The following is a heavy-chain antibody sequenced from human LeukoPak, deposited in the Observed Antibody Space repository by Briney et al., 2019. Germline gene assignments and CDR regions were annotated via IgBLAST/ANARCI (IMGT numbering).Heavy chain of an antibody. V-gene: IGHV4-61*02. CDR2: IYTSGST. J-gene: IGHJ6*03. D-gene: IGHD3-22*01. Sequence: SETLSLTCTVSGGSISSGSYYWSWIRQPGGKGLEWIGRIYTSGSTNYNPSLKSRVTISVDTSKNQFSLKLSSVTAADTAVYYCARGYYYDSSGYYWRGGYYYYYMDVWGKGTTVTVSS. CDR3: ARGYYYDSSGYYWRGGYYYYYMDV. CDR1: GGSISSGSYY.